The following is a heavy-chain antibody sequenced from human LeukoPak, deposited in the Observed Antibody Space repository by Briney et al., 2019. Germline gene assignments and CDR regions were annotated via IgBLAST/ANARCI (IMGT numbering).Heavy chain of an antibody. CDR2: IYTGDSDT. J-gene: IGHJ4*02. V-gene: IGHV5-51*01. CDR1: GYTLTRFF. CDR3: ARPITGAGTDLGY. Sequence: HGESLKISCKASGYTLTRFFIGWVRQMPGQGLEWMGIIYTGDSDTRYSPSFQGQVTISVDKSISTAYLQWRSLKASDTAIYYCARPITGAGTDLGYWGQGTLVTVSS. D-gene: IGHD6-13*01.